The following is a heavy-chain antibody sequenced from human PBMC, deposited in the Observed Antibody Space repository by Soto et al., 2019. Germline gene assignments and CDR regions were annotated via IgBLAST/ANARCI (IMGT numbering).Heavy chain of an antibody. CDR1: GGSISSSNYY. V-gene: IGHV4-39*01. CDR2: IYYSGTT. Sequence: PSETLSLTCSVSGGSISSSNYYWGWIRQPPGKGLEWIGNIYYSGTTYYNPSLKSRVTISVDMSKNQFSLKLSSVTAADTAMYYCARCYYDSSGFDSWGQGTLVTVSS. D-gene: IGHD3-22*01. J-gene: IGHJ4*02. CDR3: ARCYYDSSGFDS.